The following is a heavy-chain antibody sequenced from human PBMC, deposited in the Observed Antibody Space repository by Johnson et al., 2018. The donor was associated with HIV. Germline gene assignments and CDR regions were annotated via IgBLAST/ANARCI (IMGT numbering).Heavy chain of an antibody. V-gene: IGHV3-30*18. Sequence: EKLVESGGGVVQPGRSLRLSCAASGFAFSSYGMHWVRQAPGKGLEWVAIISYDGSNKYYADSVKGRFTISRDNSKNTLYLQMNSLRAEDTAVYFCAKDPSVYVTMIVVSRGAFDIWGQGTMVTVSS. CDR1: GFAFSSYG. CDR3: AKDPSVYVTMIVVSRGAFDI. CDR2: ISYDGSNK. J-gene: IGHJ3*02. D-gene: IGHD3-22*01.